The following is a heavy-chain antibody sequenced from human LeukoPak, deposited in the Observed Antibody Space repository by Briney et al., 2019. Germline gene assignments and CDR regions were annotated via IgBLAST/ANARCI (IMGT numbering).Heavy chain of an antibody. CDR1: GFTFRTNA. V-gene: IGHV3-23*01. J-gene: IGHJ4*02. CDR2: IGINGDT. CDR3: AKDRPGEGSSTWYFDY. Sequence: GGSLRLSCVAAGFTFRTNAMSWVRQAPGKGPEGVSTIGINGDTYYTDSVKGRFTISRDMSKNTLFLYMNSLRDDDTAVYYCAKDRPGEGSSTWYFDYWGQGTLATVSS. D-gene: IGHD6-13*01.